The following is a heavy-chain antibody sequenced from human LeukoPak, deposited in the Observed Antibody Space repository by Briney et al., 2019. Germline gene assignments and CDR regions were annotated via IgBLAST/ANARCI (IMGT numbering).Heavy chain of an antibody. CDR1: GFTFDDYA. V-gene: IGHV3-43D*04. CDR2: ISWDGGST. CDR3: AKGTYYDILTGYYDWVFDY. Sequence: GGSPRLSCAASGFTFDDYAMNWVRQAPGKGLEWVSLISWDGGSTYYADSVKGRLTISRDNGKNSLYLQMNSLRAEDTALYYCAKGTYYDILTGYYDWVFDYWGQGTLVTVSS. J-gene: IGHJ4*02. D-gene: IGHD3-9*01.